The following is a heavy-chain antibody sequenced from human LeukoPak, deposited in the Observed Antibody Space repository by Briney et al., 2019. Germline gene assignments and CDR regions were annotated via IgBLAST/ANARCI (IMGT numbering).Heavy chain of an antibody. Sequence: SETLSLTCTVSGGSVSSGRYYWSWLRQPAGKGLEWIGRIYTRGSTNYNPSLKSRVTISVDTSKNQFSLNLTSVTAADTAVYYCATDGMVRGPDAWFDSWGQGTLVTVSS. CDR1: GGSVSSGRYY. CDR3: ATDGMVRGPDAWFDS. J-gene: IGHJ5*01. D-gene: IGHD3-10*01. CDR2: IYTRGST. V-gene: IGHV4-61*02.